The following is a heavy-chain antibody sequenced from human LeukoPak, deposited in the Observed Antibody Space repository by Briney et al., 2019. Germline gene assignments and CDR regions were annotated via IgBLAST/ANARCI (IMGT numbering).Heavy chain of an antibody. J-gene: IGHJ4*02. CDR2: IYYSGNT. Sequence: PSETLSLTCTVSGDSISTSNSYWGWIRQPPGKGLEWIGSIYYSGNTYYNASLKSRVTISVDTSKNQFSLKFTSVTAADTAVYYCAREGGGGGSYVDWGQGTLVTVSS. CDR3: AREGGGGGSYVD. CDR1: GDSISTSNSY. V-gene: IGHV4-39*02. D-gene: IGHD1-26*01.